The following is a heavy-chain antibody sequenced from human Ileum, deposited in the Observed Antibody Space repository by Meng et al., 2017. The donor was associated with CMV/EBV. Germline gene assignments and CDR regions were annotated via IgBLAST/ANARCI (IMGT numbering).Heavy chain of an antibody. CDR1: GSFSPYT. D-gene: IGHD3-16*02. V-gene: IGHV4-59*10. J-gene: IGHJ4*02. CDR2: IYTSGST. CDR3: ARESQQLYRTLDY. Sequence: QGQIQQWGAGLLKPSETLSLTCSLGGSFSPYTWSWIRQAPGKGLEWIGRIYTSGSTNYNPSLKSRVTMSVDTSKNQFSLNLSSVTAADTAVYYCARESQQLYRTLDYWGQGTLVTVSS.